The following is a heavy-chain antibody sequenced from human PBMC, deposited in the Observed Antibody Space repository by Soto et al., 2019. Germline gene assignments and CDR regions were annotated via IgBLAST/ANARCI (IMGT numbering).Heavy chain of an antibody. V-gene: IGHV4-34*01. J-gene: IGHJ4*02. D-gene: IGHD6-13*01. CDR3: ARFGATQREGSSWYRY. Sequence: ETLSLTCAVYGGSFSGYYWSWIRQPPGKGLEWIGEINHSGSTNYNPSLKSRVTISVDTSKNQFSLKLSSVTAADTAVYYCARFGATQREGSSWYRYWGQGTLVTVSS. CDR1: GGSFSGYY. CDR2: INHSGST.